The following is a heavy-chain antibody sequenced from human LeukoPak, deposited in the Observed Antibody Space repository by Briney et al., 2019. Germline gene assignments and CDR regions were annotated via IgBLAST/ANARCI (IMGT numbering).Heavy chain of an antibody. CDR1: GFTFSSYG. J-gene: IGHJ4*02. CDR2: ISYDGSNK. V-gene: IGHV3-30*18. Sequence: GRSLRLSCAASGFTFSSYGMHWVRQAPGKGLEWVAVISYDGSNKYYADSVKGRFTISRDNSKNTLYLQMNSLRAEDTGVYYCANNGVRANFDYWGQGTLVTVSS. CDR3: ANNGVRANFDY. D-gene: IGHD2-8*01.